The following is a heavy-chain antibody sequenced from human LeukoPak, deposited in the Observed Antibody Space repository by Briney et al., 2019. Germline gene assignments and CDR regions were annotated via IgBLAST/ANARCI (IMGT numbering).Heavy chain of an antibody. CDR1: GGSVSSTNW. D-gene: IGHD6-25*01. CDR2: VHIDRTS. CDR3: AREGGFYRPLDY. V-gene: IGHV4-4*02. J-gene: IGHJ4*02. Sequence: PSETLSLTCGVSGGSVSSTNWRTWIRHPPGKGLGWIGEVHIDRTSNFHQSLKRRLTRSVDLPAIPVSLKPASVTAADTAVYYCAREGGFYRPLDYSGQGTLVTVPT.